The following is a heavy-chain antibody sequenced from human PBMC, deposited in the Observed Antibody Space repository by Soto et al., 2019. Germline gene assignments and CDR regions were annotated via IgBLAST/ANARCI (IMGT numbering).Heavy chain of an antibody. V-gene: IGHV4-59*01. CDR2: IYYTGST. J-gene: IGHJ4*02. CDR1: GGSMSPYY. D-gene: IGHD3-22*01. Sequence: PSETLSLTCSVSGGSMSPYYWSWIRQPPGKGLEWIGYIYYTGSTSYNPSLKSRVTISVDTSKTQFSLKLSSVTAADTALYYCARSFYESSGYYPLWGQGTLVTVSS. CDR3: ARSFYESSGYYPL.